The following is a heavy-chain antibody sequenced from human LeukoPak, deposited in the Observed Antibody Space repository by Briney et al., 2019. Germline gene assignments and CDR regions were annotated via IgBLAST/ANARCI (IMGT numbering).Heavy chain of an antibody. Sequence: GGSLRLSCVASGFTFHNYAMTWVRQAPGKGLEWVSGISDRGYSTYYADSVKGRFTISRDNSRSTLYLQMNTLRADDTALYYCARDPESSAFDLWGQGTLVTVSS. CDR1: GFTFHNYA. V-gene: IGHV3-23*01. J-gene: IGHJ4*02. CDR3: ARDPESSAFDL. CDR2: ISDRGYST.